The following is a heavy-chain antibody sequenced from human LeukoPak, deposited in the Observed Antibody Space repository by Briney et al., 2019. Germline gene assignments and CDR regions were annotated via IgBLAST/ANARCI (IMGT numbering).Heavy chain of an antibody. CDR1: GGSISIGDYY. Sequence: SETLSLTCTVSGGSISIGDYYWSWIRQPPGKCLGWIGYIYYSGSTYYNPSLKSRVTISVDTSKNQFSLKLSSVTAADTAVYYCARVYRSSWYIIDPSPLYYFDYWGQGTLVTVSS. V-gene: IGHV4-30-4*08. D-gene: IGHD6-13*01. CDR2: IYYSGST. J-gene: IGHJ4*02. CDR3: ARVYRSSWYIIDPSPLYYFDY.